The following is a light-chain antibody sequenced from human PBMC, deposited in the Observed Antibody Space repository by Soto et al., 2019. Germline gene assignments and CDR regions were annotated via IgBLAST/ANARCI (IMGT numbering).Light chain of an antibody. Sequence: DIQMTQSPSTLSASVGDRVSITCRASQSISSWLAWYQQKPGKAPNLLIYDASTLESGVPSRFSGSGSGTEFTLTISSLQPDDFATYDCQQYNSYLFTFGPGTKVDIK. CDR3: QQYNSYLFT. CDR1: QSISSW. CDR2: DAS. J-gene: IGKJ3*01. V-gene: IGKV1-5*01.